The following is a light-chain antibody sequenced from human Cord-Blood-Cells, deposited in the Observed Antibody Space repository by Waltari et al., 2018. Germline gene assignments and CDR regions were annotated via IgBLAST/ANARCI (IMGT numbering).Light chain of an antibody. CDR2: DVS. V-gene: IGLV2-11*01. CDR1: SSDVGGYNY. CDR3: CSYAGSYTLV. Sequence: QSALTQPRSVSGSPGQSVTISCTGTSSDVGGYNYVSWYKQPPGKAPKLMIYDVSQRPSGVPDRFSGSESGNTASLTSSGLQAEDEADYYCCSYAGSYTLVFGGGTKLTVL. J-gene: IGLJ3*02.